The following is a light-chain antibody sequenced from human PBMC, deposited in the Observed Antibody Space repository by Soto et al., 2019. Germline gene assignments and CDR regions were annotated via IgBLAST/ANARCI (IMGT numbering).Light chain of an antibody. J-gene: IGLJ2*01. CDR2: EVS. CDR1: SSDIGVYNY. V-gene: IGLV2-14*01. Sequence: QSVPTQPASVSGSLGQSITIPCTGTSSDIGVYNYVAWYQHHPGKAPKLMLYEVSVRPSGVSNRFSGSKSGNTASLTISGLQAEDEADYYCTSSSSTVVIFGGGTKVTVL. CDR3: TSSSSTVVI.